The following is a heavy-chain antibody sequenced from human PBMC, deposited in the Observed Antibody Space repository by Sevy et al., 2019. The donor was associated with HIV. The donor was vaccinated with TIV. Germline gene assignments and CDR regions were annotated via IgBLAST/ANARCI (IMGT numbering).Heavy chain of an antibody. CDR2: IWYEGINK. CDR1: GFAFSTYD. V-gene: IGHV3-33*01. Sequence: GGSLRLSCTASGFAFSTYDMHWVRQAPGKGLEWVAIIWYEGINKDYAEPVKGRFTISRDNSKNTLYLRMNSLRVDDTAVYYCARERRSSGIDYWGQGTLVTVSS. J-gene: IGHJ4*01. D-gene: IGHD3-10*01. CDR3: ARERRSSGIDY.